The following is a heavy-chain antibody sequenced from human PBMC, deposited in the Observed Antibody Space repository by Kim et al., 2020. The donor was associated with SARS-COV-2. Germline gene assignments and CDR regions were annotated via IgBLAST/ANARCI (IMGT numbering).Heavy chain of an antibody. V-gene: IGHV4-34*01. CDR1: GGSFSGYY. J-gene: IGHJ6*03. D-gene: IGHD5-12*01. CDR3: ARGIRHGYKSQSYYYYMDV. Sequence: SETLSLTCAVYGGSFSGYYWSWIRQPPGKGLEWIGEINHSGSTNYNPSLKSRVTISVDTSKNQFSLKLSSVTAADTAVYYCARGIRHGYKSQSYYYYMDVWGKGTTVTVSS. CDR2: INHSGST.